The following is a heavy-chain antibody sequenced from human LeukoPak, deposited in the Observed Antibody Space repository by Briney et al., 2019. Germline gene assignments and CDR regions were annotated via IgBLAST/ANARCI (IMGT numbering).Heavy chain of an antibody. CDR2: IIPIFGTA. J-gene: IGHJ4*02. Sequence: ASVKVSCTASGGTFISYAISMVRQAPGQGLEWMGGIIPIFGTANYAQKFQGRVTITADESTSTAYMELSSLRSEDTAVYYCARGWLAEATVVTPYNYWGQGTLVTVSS. D-gene: IGHD4-23*01. CDR3: ARGWLAEATVVTPYNY. CDR1: GGTFISYA. V-gene: IGHV1-69*13.